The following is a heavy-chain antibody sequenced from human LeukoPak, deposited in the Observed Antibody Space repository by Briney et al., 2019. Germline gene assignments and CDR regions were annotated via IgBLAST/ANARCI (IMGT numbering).Heavy chain of an antibody. J-gene: IGHJ4*02. CDR1: GGSISSGGYY. Sequence: PSETLSHTCTVSGGSISSGGYYWSWIRQHPGKGLEWIGYIYYSGSTYYNPSLKSRVTISVDTSKNQFSLKLSSVTAADTAVYYCAKRTSFVGATHFDYWGQGTLVTVSS. D-gene: IGHD1-26*01. CDR3: AKRTSFVGATHFDY. CDR2: IYYSGST. V-gene: IGHV4-31*03.